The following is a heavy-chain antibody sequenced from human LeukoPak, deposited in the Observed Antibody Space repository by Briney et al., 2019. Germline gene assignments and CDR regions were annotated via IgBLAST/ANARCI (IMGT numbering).Heavy chain of an antibody. V-gene: IGHV1-18*01. J-gene: IGHJ4*02. CDR3: ARVYSTNYYGSGDRPFLFDY. CDR2: ISTYYGNT. Sequence: ASVKVSCKASGYTFTSYGFSWVRQVPGQGLEWMGWISTYYGNTNYAQKLQDRVTMTSDTSTSTAYMELTSLRSDGTAVYYCARVYSTNYYGSGDRPFLFDYWGQGTVVTVSS. D-gene: IGHD3-10*01. CDR1: GYTFTSYG.